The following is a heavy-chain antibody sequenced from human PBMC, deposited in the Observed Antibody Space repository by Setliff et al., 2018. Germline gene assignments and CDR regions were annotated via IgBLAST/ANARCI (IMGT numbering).Heavy chain of an antibody. CDR1: GFTFSTYR. CDR2: IWDDGGNK. J-gene: IGHJ6*03. Sequence: PGGSLRLSCAASGFTFSTYRMHWVRQAPGKGLEWVAVIWDDGGNKYHADSVKGRFTISRDNSKNTLYLQMNSLRPEDTAVYYCAKASGGYNFWSGSKYYYYYYYMDVWGKGTTVTVSS. CDR3: AKASGGYNFWSGSKYYYYYYYMDV. V-gene: IGHV3-30*02. D-gene: IGHD3-3*01.